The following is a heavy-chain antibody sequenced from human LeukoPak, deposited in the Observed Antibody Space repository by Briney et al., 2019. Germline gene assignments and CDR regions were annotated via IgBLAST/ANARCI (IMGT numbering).Heavy chain of an antibody. V-gene: IGHV4-39*07. CDR3: ARDHYYDSSGYYSFGY. D-gene: IGHD3-22*01. CDR1: GGSISSSSYY. CDR2: IYYSGST. Sequence: SETLSLTCTVSGGSISSSSYYWGWIRQPPGKGLEWIGSIYYSGSTYYNPSLKSRVTISVDTSKNQFSLKLSSVTAADTAVYYCARDHYYDSSGYYSFGYWGQGTLVTVSS. J-gene: IGHJ4*02.